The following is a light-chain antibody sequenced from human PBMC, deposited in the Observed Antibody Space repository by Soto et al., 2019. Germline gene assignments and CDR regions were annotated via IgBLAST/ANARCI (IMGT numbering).Light chain of an antibody. CDR1: NSDIGGYSY. Sequence: QPASVSGSPGQSITISCTGSNSDIGGYSYVSWYQQHPGKAPKLMIYDVSHRPSGVSYRFSGSKSGNTASLTISGLQAEDEADYYCTSYTSRSTLGVFGGGTKLTVL. CDR3: TSYTSRSTLGV. CDR2: DVS. J-gene: IGLJ2*01. V-gene: IGLV2-14*03.